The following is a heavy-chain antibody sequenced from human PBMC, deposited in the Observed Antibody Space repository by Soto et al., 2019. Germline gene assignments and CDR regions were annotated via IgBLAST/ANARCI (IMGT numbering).Heavy chain of an antibody. V-gene: IGHV3-9*01. D-gene: IGHD2-15*01. CDR1: GFRFEYYG. J-gene: IGHJ6*02. Sequence: GGSLRVSCAAAGFRFEYYGMHWVRQVPGKGLEWVSGISYYSGSIGYADSVKGRFTISRDNAKNSLYLQMNSLRAEDTALYYCAKSMGGTANGMDVWGQGTTVTVSS. CDR2: ISYYSGSI. CDR3: AKSMGGTANGMDV.